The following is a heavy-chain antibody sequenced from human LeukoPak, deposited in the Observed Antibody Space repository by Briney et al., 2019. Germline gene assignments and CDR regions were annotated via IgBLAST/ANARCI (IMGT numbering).Heavy chain of an antibody. V-gene: IGHV3-7*01. J-gene: IGHJ4*02. D-gene: IGHD3-22*01. CDR1: GFTFSSYW. CDR2: IKQDGSEK. Sequence: GGSLRLSCAASGFTFSSYWMSWVRQAPGKGLEWVANIKQDGSEKYYVDSVKGRFTISRDNAKNSLYLQMNSLRAEDTAVYYCAREGFDRSGYYPTDYWGQGTLVTVSS. CDR3: AREGFDRSGYYPTDY.